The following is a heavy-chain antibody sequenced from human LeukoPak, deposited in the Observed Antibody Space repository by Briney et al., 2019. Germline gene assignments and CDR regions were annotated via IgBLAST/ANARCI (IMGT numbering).Heavy chain of an antibody. CDR3: AREGAYSDRGAEY. CDR2: IYYSGNT. D-gene: IGHD1-26*01. CDR1: GGSMSTYY. V-gene: IGHV4-59*01. Sequence: SETLSLTCTVSGGSMSTYYWSWIRQPPGKGLEWIGYIYYSGNTKYNPSLKTRVSMSVDTSKNQFSLKPSSVTAADTAVYYCAREGAYSDRGAEYWGQGTLVTVSS. J-gene: IGHJ4*02.